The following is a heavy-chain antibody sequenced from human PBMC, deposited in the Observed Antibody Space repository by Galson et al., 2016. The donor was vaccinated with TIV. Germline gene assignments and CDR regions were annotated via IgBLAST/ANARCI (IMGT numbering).Heavy chain of an antibody. J-gene: IGHJ4*02. D-gene: IGHD2-21*01. Sequence: SVKVSCKASGYTFAIYVMHWVRQAPGQRLEWLGWINAGNGNTKYSQKFQGRVSITSDTSASTAYMELSSLRFEDTAVYYCARPPYCGGDCYKYDHWGQGTRVTVYS. V-gene: IGHV1-3*01. CDR2: INAGNGNT. CDR1: GYTFAIYV. CDR3: ARPPYCGGDCYKYDH.